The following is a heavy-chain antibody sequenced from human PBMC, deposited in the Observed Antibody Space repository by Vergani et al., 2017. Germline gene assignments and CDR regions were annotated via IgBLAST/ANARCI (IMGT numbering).Heavy chain of an antibody. CDR2: ISASGNA. CDR3: ARRSGGYYSGGKVHPLRTAFDV. V-gene: IGHV4-61*02. D-gene: IGHD2-15*01. J-gene: IGHJ3*01. Sequence: QVQLQASGPGRVKPSQTLSLTCTMSGGSISSGYYFWSWLRQPAGKGLEWLGHISASGNASHSPSLKTRVSMSVDTSKNQFSLTVTSVTAADTASYFCARRSGGYYSGGKVHPLRTAFDVWGHGTVVTVSS. CDR1: GGSISSGYYF.